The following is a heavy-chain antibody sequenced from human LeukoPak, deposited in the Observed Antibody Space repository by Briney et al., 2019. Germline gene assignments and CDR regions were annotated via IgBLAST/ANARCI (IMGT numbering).Heavy chain of an antibody. V-gene: IGHV3-7*04. Sequence: GGSLRLSCAASGFTFSNYWVNWVRQAPGKGLEWVANIKQDGSEKYYVDSVKGRFTISRDNAKNSLYLQMNSLRAEDTAVYYCVRAMDVWGQGTTITVSS. CDR1: GFTFSNYW. CDR2: IKQDGSEK. CDR3: VRAMDV. J-gene: IGHJ6*02.